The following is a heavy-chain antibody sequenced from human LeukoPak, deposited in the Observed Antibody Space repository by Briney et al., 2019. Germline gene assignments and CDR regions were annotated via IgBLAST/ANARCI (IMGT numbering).Heavy chain of an antibody. J-gene: IGHJ4*02. CDR1: GGSFSGYY. V-gene: IGHV4-34*01. Sequence: SETLSLTCAVYGGSFSGYYWSWIRQPPGKGLEWIGEINHSGSTYYNPSLKSRVTISVDTSKNQFSLKLSSVTAADTAVYYCARQITFGGVIVRSPLHFDYWGQGTLVTVSS. D-gene: IGHD3-16*02. CDR3: ARQITFGGVIVRSPLHFDY. CDR2: INHSGST.